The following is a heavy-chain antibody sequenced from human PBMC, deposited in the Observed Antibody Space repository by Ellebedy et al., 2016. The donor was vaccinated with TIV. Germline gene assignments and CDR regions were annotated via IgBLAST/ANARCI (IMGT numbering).Heavy chain of an antibody. D-gene: IGHD3-9*01. J-gene: IGHJ4*02. CDR1: GYTFTSYG. Sequence: AASVKVSCKASGYTFTSYGISWVRQAPGQGLEWMGWISAYNGNTNYAQKLQGRVTMTTDTSTSTAYMELRSLRSDDTAVYYCARDLNRYYDILTGSQGLDYWGQGTLVTVSS. CDR3: ARDLNRYYDILTGSQGLDY. V-gene: IGHV1-18*01. CDR2: ISAYNGNT.